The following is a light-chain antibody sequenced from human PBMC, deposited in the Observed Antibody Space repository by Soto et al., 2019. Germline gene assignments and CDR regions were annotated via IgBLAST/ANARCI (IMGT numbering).Light chain of an antibody. CDR2: AAS. V-gene: IGKV1-39*01. J-gene: IGKJ2*01. Sequence: DIQMTQSPSSLSASVGDRVTITCRASPSVVSLLNWFQQRPGIAPKLPIYAASTLQSGAPSRFRGSGAGTDFTLIISSFQPEAFATYDCQQSYSLPYTFGQGTKLEI. CDR3: QQSYSLPYT. CDR1: PSVVSL.